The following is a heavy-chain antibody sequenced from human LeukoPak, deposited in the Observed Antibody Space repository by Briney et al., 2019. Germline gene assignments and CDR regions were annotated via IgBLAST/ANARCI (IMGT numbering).Heavy chain of an antibody. CDR3: ARDGWDLPYFDF. J-gene: IGHJ4*02. CDR2: ISRSSSPK. V-gene: IGHV3-48*02. D-gene: IGHD1-26*01. Sequence: QTGGSLRLSCAASGFTFSSYTIHWVRQAPGKGLEWLSYISRSSSPKYYADSVRGRFTISRDNAKNSLYLQMTSLRDEDTAVYYCARDGWDLPYFDFWGQGAPVTVSS. CDR1: GFTFSSYT.